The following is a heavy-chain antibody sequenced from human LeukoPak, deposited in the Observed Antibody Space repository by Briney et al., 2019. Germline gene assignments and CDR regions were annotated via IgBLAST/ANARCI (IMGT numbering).Heavy chain of an antibody. D-gene: IGHD3-3*01. J-gene: IGHJ3*02. CDR1: GGTFSSYT. Sequence: SVKVSCKASGGTFSSYTISWVRQAPGQGLEWMGRIIPILGIANYAQKFRGRVTITADKSTSTAYMELSSLRSEDTAVYYCAQYDFWSGYLADDAFDIWGQGTMVTVSS. V-gene: IGHV1-69*02. CDR2: IIPILGIA. CDR3: AQYDFWSGYLADDAFDI.